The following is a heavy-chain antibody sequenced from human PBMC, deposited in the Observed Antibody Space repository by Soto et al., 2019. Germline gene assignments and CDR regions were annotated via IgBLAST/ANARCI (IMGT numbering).Heavy chain of an antibody. Sequence: QLHLVQSGAVVKKPGASVTVSCSASGYPVTAYYMHWVRQAPGRGLEWMGGINPATGAAKYTQTFRGRVTMTRYTSTSTVFMELSGLTSEDTAVFSCARGGGVGVAGSAGFDMWGQGTLVTVSS. CDR3: ARGGGVGVAGSAGFDM. V-gene: IGHV1-2*02. D-gene: IGHD3-3*01. CDR1: GYPVTAYY. J-gene: IGHJ3*02. CDR2: INPATGAA.